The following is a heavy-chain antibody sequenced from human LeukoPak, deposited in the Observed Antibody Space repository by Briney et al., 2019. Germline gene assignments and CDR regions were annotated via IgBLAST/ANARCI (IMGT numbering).Heavy chain of an antibody. V-gene: IGHV1-24*01. CDR3: ATGGVWDLLGY. Sequence: ASVKVSCKVSGHTLTDLSTHWVRQAPGQGLEWMGGLDPEDGQIIYAQQSQGRVTMTEDTSTDTAYMELSSLRSEDTAVYYCATGGVWDLLGYWGQGTLVTVSS. CDR1: GHTLTDLS. CDR2: LDPEDGQI. D-gene: IGHD1-26*01. J-gene: IGHJ4*02.